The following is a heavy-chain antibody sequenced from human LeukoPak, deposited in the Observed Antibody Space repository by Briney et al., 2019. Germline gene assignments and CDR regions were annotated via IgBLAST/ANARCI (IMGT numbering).Heavy chain of an antibody. J-gene: IGHJ5*02. CDR3: ARECIQLWRANWFDP. CDR1: GFTFGDYG. Sequence: PGGSLRLSCAASGFTFGDYGMSWVRQAPGKGLEWVSYISSSGSTIHYADSVKGRFTISRDNAKNSLYLQMNSLRAEDTAVYYCARECIQLWRANWFDPWGQGTLVTVSS. D-gene: IGHD5-18*01. V-gene: IGHV3-48*03. CDR2: ISSSGSTI.